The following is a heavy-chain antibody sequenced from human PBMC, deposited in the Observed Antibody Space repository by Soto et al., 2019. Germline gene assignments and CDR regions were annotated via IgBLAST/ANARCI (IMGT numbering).Heavy chain of an antibody. CDR1: GGSISSYY. Sequence: QVQLQESGPGLVKPSETLSLTCTVSGGSISSYYWSWIRQPPGKGLEWIGYIYYSGSTNYNPSLKSRVTISVDTSKNQFSLKLSSVTAADTAVYYCARGVHGMNFDYWGQGTLVTVSS. J-gene: IGHJ4*02. D-gene: IGHD1-26*01. V-gene: IGHV4-59*01. CDR3: ARGVHGMNFDY. CDR2: IYYSGST.